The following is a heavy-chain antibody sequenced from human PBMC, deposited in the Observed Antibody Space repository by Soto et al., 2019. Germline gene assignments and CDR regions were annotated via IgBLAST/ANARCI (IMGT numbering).Heavy chain of an antibody. D-gene: IGHD1-26*01. CDR3: AKGGEVGGVLGDH. J-gene: IGHJ4*02. V-gene: IGHV3-30*18. Sequence: VQLVESGGGVVQPGTSLRLSCEASGFAFNKFGMHWVRQAPGKGLEWVAFISYDGSYQYYADSVQCRLTITRDNSMNTLNMQLNSLRREDTAVYYCAKGGEVGGVLGDHWGQGTLVTVSS. CDR1: GFAFNKFG. CDR2: ISYDGSYQ.